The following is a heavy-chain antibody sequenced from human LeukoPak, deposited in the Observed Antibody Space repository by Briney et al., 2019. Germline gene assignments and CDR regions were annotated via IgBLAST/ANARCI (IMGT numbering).Heavy chain of an antibody. CDR2: IYHSGST. CDR3: ARGRDYYDSSGYPNY. V-gene: IGHV4-38-2*01. CDR1: GYSISSGYY. Sequence: SETLSLTCAVSGYSISSGYYWGWIRQPPGKGLEWIGSIYHSGSTYYNPSLKSRVTISVDTSKNQFSLKLSSVTAADTAVYYCARGRDYYDSSGYPNYWGQGTLVTVSS. J-gene: IGHJ4*02. D-gene: IGHD3-22*01.